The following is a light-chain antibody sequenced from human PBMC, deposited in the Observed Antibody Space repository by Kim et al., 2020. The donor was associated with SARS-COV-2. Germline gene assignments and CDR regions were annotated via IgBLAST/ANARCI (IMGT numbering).Light chain of an antibody. J-gene: IGKJ2*01. CDR2: GTS. CDR3: QQYGSSPYT. V-gene: IGKV3-20*01. CDR1: QSVSNNY. Sequence: EIVLTQSPGTLSLSPGERATLSCRASQSVSNNYLAWYHHKPSQAPRLLIYGTSSRATGIPDRFSGSGSGTDFTLTISRLEPEDFAVYYCQQYGSSPYTFGQGTKLEI.